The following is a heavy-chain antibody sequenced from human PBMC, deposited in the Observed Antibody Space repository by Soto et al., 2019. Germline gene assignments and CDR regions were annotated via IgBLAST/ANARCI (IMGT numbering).Heavy chain of an antibody. CDR2: IYYSGST. D-gene: IGHD2-15*01. CDR1: GGSISSGDYY. J-gene: IGHJ6*02. V-gene: IGHV4-30-4*01. Sequence: SETLSLTCTVSGGSISSGDYYWSWIRQPPGKGLEWIGYIYYSGSTYYNPSLKSRVTISVDTSKNQFSLKLSSVTAADTAVYYCARDLCSGGSCYSGYYYYGMDVWGQGTTGTVS. CDR3: ARDLCSGGSCYSGYYYYGMDV.